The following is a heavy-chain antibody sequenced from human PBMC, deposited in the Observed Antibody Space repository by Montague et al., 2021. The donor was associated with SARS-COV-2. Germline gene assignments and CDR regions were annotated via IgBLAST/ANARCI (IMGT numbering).Heavy chain of an antibody. Sequence: SETLSLTCSVSGVSISSGSYYWSWVRQPPGKGLEWIGYVYHTGSTNYNPSLKSRVTPSIDTSKNQFSLNLTSVTAADTAVYYCVREKYYFDDSGSKWGQGTLVTV. V-gene: IGHV4-61*01. CDR1: GVSISSGSYY. CDR2: VYHTGST. D-gene: IGHD3-22*01. J-gene: IGHJ4*02. CDR3: VREKYYFDDSGSK.